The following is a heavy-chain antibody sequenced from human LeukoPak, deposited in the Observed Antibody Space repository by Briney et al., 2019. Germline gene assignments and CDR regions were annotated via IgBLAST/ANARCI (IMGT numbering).Heavy chain of an antibody. CDR1: GYTFTSYD. Sequence: ASVKVSCKASGYTFTSYDINWVRQATGQGLEWMGWMNPNSSNTGYAQKFPGRVTMTRYTSITTTYMELSSLRAEDTAVYYCARGRITIFGRATGYYYGMDVWGQGTTVTVSS. V-gene: IGHV1-8*01. D-gene: IGHD3-3*01. CDR2: MNPNSSNT. J-gene: IGHJ6*02. CDR3: ARGRITIFGRATGYYYGMDV.